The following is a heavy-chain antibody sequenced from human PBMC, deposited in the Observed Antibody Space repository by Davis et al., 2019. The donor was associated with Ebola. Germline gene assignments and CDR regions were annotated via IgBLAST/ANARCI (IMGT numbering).Heavy chain of an antibody. CDR2: ISSSGSTI. V-gene: IGHV3-48*03. Sequence: GESLKISCAASGFTFSSYEMNWVRQAPGKGLEWVSYISSSGSTIYYADSVKGRFTISRDNAKNSLYLQMNSLRAEDTAVYYCARGTLRGSYRYGYFDYWGQGTLVTVSS. CDR3: ARGTLRGSYRYGYFDY. CDR1: GFTFSSYE. D-gene: IGHD3-16*02. J-gene: IGHJ4*02.